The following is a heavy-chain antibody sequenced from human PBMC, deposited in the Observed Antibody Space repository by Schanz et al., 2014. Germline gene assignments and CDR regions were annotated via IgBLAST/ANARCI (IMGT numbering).Heavy chain of an antibody. J-gene: IGHJ4*02. CDR3: ARGGYSSGWYDRDIAHFDY. CDR2: ITAYNGDT. V-gene: IGHV1-18*01. D-gene: IGHD6-19*01. Sequence: QVQLVQSGAEVKKPGASVKVSCKASGYTFISHGISWVRQAPGQGLEWMGWITAYNGDTNYALKLQGRVTMTTDTSTGTAYMELRSLRSDDTAVYYCARGGYSSGWYDRDIAHFDYWGQGTLVTVSS. CDR1: GYTFISHG.